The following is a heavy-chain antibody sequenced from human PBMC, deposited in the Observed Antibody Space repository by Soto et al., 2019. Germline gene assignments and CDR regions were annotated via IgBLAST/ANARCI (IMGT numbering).Heavy chain of an antibody. Sequence: SVKVSCKASGGTFSSYAISWVRQAPGQGLEWMGGIIPIFGTANYAQKFQGRVTITADESTTTAYMELSSLRSEDTAVYYCARDLKRYYDSSDYGYYYYGMDVWGQ. CDR1: GGTFSSYA. CDR2: IIPIFGTA. J-gene: IGHJ6*02. CDR3: ARDLKRYYDSSDYGYYYYGMDV. V-gene: IGHV1-69*13. D-gene: IGHD3-22*01.